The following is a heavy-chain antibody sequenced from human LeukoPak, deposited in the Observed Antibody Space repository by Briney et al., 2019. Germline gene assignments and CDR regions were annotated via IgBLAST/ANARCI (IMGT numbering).Heavy chain of an antibody. J-gene: IGHJ3*02. CDR3: ARKYYDFWSGYSDDAFDI. Sequence: SETLSLTCTVSGGSISSTTSYWAWIRQPPGKGLEWIGYIYYSGSTNYNPSLKSRVTISVDTSKNQFSLRLSSLAAADTAVYYCARKYYDFWSGYSDDAFDIWGQGTLVTVSS. D-gene: IGHD3-3*01. CDR1: GGSISSTTSY. V-gene: IGHV4-61*05. CDR2: IYYSGST.